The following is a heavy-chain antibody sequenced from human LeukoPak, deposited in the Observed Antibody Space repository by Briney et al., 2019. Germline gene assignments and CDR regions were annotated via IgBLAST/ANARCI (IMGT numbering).Heavy chain of an antibody. CDR3: ARVSDYYYYMDV. J-gene: IGHJ6*03. CDR2: IYSGGST. CDR1: GFTVSSNY. Sequence: GGSLRLSCAASGFTVSSNYMSWVRQAPGKGLEWVSVIYSGGSTYYADSVKGRFTISRDNSKNTLCLQMNSLRAEDTAVYYCARVSDYYYYMDVWGKGTTVTVSS. V-gene: IGHV3-53*01.